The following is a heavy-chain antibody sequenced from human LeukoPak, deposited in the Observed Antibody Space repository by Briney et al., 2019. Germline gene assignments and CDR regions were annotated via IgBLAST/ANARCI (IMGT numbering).Heavy chain of an antibody. Sequence: ASVKVSCKASGYTFTGYYMHWVRQAPGQGLEWMGWINPNSGGTNYAQKFRGRVTMTRDTSISTAYMELSRLRSDDTAVYYCARDVIVVVPAARFDYWGQGTLVTVSS. CDR1: GYTFTGYY. V-gene: IGHV1-2*02. J-gene: IGHJ4*02. D-gene: IGHD2-2*01. CDR3: ARDVIVVVPAARFDY. CDR2: INPNSGGT.